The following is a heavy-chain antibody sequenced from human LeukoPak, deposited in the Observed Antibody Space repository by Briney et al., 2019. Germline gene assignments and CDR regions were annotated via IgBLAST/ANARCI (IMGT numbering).Heavy chain of an antibody. V-gene: IGHV4-39*01. CDR1: GGSISASSHY. CDR2: VYYTGTI. CDR3: ARRDYRAWIDP. J-gene: IGHJ5*02. Sequence: PSETLSLTCSVSGGSISASSHYWAWVRQPPGKGLEGIGSVYYTGTIRYNTSLKSRVTISVDMSKNDPFLTLNSVPAADPAFYYCARRDYRAWIDPWGQGILVTVSP. D-gene: IGHD2-21*01.